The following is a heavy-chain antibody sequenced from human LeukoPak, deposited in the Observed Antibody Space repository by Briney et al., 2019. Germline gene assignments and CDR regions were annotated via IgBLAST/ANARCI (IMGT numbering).Heavy chain of an antibody. CDR3: AKDMGDSYGMDV. CDR1: GFTFSSYG. V-gene: IGHV3-30*18. D-gene: IGHD1-26*01. CDR2: ISYDGSNK. Sequence: GGSLRLSCAASGFTFSSYGMHWVRQAPGKGLEWVAVISYDGSNKYYADSVKGRFTISRDNSKNTLYLRMNSLRAEDTAVYYCAKDMGDSYGMDVWGQGTTVTVSS. J-gene: IGHJ6*02.